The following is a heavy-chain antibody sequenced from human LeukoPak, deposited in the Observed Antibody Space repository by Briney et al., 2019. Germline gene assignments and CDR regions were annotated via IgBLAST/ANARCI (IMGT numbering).Heavy chain of an antibody. CDR1: GFTFSSYW. CDR3: AKDGDRILLYYFDY. V-gene: IGHV3-23*01. Sequence: GGSLRLSCAASGFTFSSYWMHWVRQAPGKGLEWVSAISGSGGSTYYADSVKGRFTISRDNSKNTLYLQMNSLRAEDTAVYYCAKDGDRILLYYFDYWGQGTLVTVSS. J-gene: IGHJ4*02. D-gene: IGHD2-15*01. CDR2: ISGSGGST.